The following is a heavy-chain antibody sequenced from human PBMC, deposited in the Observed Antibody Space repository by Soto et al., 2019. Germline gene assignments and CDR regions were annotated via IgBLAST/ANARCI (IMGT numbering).Heavy chain of an antibody. D-gene: IGHD1-1*01. CDR1: GFTFSSFW. CDR2: INQDGSVK. CDR3: ARLWNDGRSDY. J-gene: IGHJ4*02. V-gene: IGHV3-7*01. Sequence: EVQLVESGGGLVQPGGSLRLSCAASGFTFSSFWMSWVRQAPGKGLEWVANINQDGSVKNYVDSVRGRFTVSRDNARNSVSLQTNSLRADDTAMYYCARLWNDGRSDYWGQGTLVTVSS.